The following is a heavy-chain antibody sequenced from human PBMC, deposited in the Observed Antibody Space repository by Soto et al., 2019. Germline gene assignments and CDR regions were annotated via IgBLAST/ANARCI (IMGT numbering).Heavy chain of an antibody. CDR2: ARNKAHSYTT. CDR3: ARLMGTSFDL. D-gene: IGHD2-8*01. J-gene: IGHJ4*02. CDR1: GFTFSDHH. V-gene: IGHV3-72*01. Sequence: PGGSLRLSCAASGFTFSDHHMDWVRQAPGKGLEWVGCARNKAHSYTTAYAASVKGRFTISRDDSKNSLSLQMNSLKTEATDVYFCARLMGTSFDLWGQGTLVTVSS.